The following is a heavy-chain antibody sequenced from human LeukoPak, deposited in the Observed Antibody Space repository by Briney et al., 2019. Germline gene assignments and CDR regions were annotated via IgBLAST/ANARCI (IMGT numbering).Heavy chain of an antibody. V-gene: IGHV1-69*01. CDR2: IIRIFSTT. CDR1: GGTFSSYA. CDR3: ARETDSSSWFDY. J-gene: IGHJ4*02. D-gene: IGHD6-13*01. Sequence: GSSVKVSCKASGGTFSSYAIHWVRQAPGQGLEWMGGIIRIFSTTNYAQKFQGRVTISADESTSTAYMELSSLRSEDTAVYYCARETDSSSWFDYWGQGTLVTVSS.